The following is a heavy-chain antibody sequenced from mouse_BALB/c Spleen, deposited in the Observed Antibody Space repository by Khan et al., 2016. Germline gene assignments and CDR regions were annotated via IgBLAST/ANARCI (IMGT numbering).Heavy chain of an antibody. D-gene: IGHD2-2*01. CDR3: ARWLDAMDY. CDR2: ISYSGTT. CDR1: GYSITSDYA. J-gene: IGHJ4*01. Sequence: EVELVESGPGLVKPSQSLSLTCTVIGYSITSDYAWNWIRQFPGNKLEWMGYISYSGTTTYNPSLKSRISITRDTSKNQFFLQLNSVTTEDTATYYCARWLDAMDYWGQGTSVTVSS. V-gene: IGHV3-2*02.